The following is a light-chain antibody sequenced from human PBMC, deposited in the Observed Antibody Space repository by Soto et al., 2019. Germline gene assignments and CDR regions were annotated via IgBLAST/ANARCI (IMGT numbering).Light chain of an antibody. CDR1: QSISSA. J-gene: IGKJ4*01. Sequence: EIVLTQSPATLSLSPGERATLSCRASQSISSALAWYQQRPGQPPRLLIYDASDRADGIPARFSGTRSGTDFTLTISSLEPEDFAVYSCQQRSNWLTFGGGTRVDIK. CDR2: DAS. CDR3: QQRSNWLT. V-gene: IGKV3-11*01.